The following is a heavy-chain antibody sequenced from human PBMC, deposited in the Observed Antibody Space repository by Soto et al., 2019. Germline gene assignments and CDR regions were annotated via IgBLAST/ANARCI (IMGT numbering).Heavy chain of an antibody. CDR2: IYYSGST. D-gene: IGHD3-3*01. Sequence: SETLSLTCTVSGGSISSYYWSWIRQPPGKGLEWIGYIYYSGSTNYNPSLKSPVTISVDTSKNQFSLKLSSVTAADTAVYYCARDTRGGFWSVHNWFDPWGQGTLVTVSS. CDR3: ARDTRGGFWSVHNWFDP. CDR1: GGSISSYY. V-gene: IGHV4-59*01. J-gene: IGHJ5*02.